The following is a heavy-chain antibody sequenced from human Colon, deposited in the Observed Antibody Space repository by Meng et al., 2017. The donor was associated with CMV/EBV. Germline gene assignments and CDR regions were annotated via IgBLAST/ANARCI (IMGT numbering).Heavy chain of an antibody. J-gene: IGHJ4*02. CDR2: ISYAGTV. V-gene: IGHV4-59*01. Sequence: SVSGDSSGSYYWSWIRQSPGKALEWIGYISYAGTVTYNPSLASRVTISVVTSESQFSLKLSSVTAADSAVYFCARAQNVIPELFDSWGQGTLVTVSS. D-gene: IGHD3-10*01. CDR1: GDSSGSYY. CDR3: ARAQNVIPELFDS.